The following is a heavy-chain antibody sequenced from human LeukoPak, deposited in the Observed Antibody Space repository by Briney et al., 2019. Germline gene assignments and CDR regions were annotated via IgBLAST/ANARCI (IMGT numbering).Heavy chain of an antibody. D-gene: IGHD3-10*01. CDR2: TFAGYSYT. Sequence: GESLKISCQSSGYNFTPYWIVWVRQMPGKGLEWMGITFAGYSYTIYSPSFQGQVTMSVDKSINTAYLQWSSLKASDTAMYYCARHGLKRRWFGELLYPVVDYWGQGTLVTVSS. J-gene: IGHJ4*02. CDR1: GYNFTPYW. V-gene: IGHV5-51*01. CDR3: ARHGLKRRWFGELLYPVVDY.